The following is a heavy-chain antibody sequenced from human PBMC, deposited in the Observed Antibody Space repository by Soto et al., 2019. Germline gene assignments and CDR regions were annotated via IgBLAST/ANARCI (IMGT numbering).Heavy chain of an antibody. Sequence: GGSLRLSCAASGFTFSSYSMNWVRQAPGKGLEWVSSISSSSSYIYYADSVKGRFTISRDNAKNSLYLQMNSLRAEDTAVYYCASAWELHGMDVWGQGTTVTVSS. CDR3: ASAWELHGMDV. D-gene: IGHD1-26*01. CDR2: ISSSSSYI. J-gene: IGHJ6*02. CDR1: GFTFSSYS. V-gene: IGHV3-21*01.